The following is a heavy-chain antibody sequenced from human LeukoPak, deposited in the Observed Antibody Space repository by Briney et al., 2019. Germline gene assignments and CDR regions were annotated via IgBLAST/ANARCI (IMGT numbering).Heavy chain of an antibody. D-gene: IGHD3-16*01. CDR2: ISYDGSNK. Sequence: GGSLRLSCAASGFTFSSYGMHWVRQAPGKGLEWVAVISYDGSNKYYADSVKGRFTISRDNSKNTLYLQMNSLRAEDTALYYCVRGGELVGSYFDYWGPGTLVTVSS. J-gene: IGHJ4*02. CDR3: VRGGELVGSYFDY. V-gene: IGHV3-30*03. CDR1: GFTFSSYG.